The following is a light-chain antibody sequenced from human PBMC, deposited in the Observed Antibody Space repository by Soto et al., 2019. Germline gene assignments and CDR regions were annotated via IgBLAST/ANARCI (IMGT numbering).Light chain of an antibody. CDR1: QSVGSNY. Sequence: EIVLTHSPGTLSLSPGEIATLSCRASQSVGSNYLAWYQQKPGQAPRLLIYDASNRATGIPARFSGSGSGTDFTLTISSLEPEDFAVYYCQQRSNWPGTFGQGTKVDIK. J-gene: IGKJ1*01. V-gene: IGKV3D-20*02. CDR3: QQRSNWPGT. CDR2: DAS.